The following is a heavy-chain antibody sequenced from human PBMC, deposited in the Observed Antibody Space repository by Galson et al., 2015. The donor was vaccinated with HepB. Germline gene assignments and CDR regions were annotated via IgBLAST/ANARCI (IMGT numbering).Heavy chain of an antibody. CDR1: GGTFSNYA. CDR2: IIPLLGIA. CDR3: ARGVKPQWELTLYSYMDV. D-gene: IGHD1-26*01. Sequence: SVKVSCKASGGTFSNYAITWVRQAPGQGLEWMGRIIPLLGIADYAQKFQGRVTITADKSTTTAYMEVRSLRSEDTAVYYCARGVKPQWELTLYSYMDVWGTGTTVTVSS. V-gene: IGHV1-69*04. J-gene: IGHJ6*03.